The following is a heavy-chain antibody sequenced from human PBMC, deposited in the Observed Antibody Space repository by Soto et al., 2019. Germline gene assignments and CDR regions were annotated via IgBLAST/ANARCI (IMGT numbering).Heavy chain of an antibody. CDR3: ASSAAGNYYYYYGMDV. J-gene: IGHJ6*02. CDR1: GYTFTSYA. Sequence: ASVKVSCKASGYTFTSYAMHWVRQAPGQRLELMGWINAGNGNTKYSQKFQGRVTITRDTSASTAYMELRSLRSEDTAVYYCASSAAGNYYYYYGMDVWGQGTTVTVSS. CDR2: INAGNGNT. D-gene: IGHD6-13*01. V-gene: IGHV1-3*01.